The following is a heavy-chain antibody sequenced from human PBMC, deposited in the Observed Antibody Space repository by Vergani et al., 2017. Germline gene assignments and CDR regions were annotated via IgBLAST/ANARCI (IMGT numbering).Heavy chain of an antibody. Sequence: QVQLVLSGADVKKPGASVKVSCKASGYTFTSYGISWVRQAPGQGLEWMGWISAYNGNTNYAQKLQGRVTMTTDTSTSTAYMELRSLRSDDTAVYYCARDPDIVVVPAAPYYYYYYGMDVWGQGTTVTVSS. J-gene: IGHJ6*02. D-gene: IGHD2-2*01. V-gene: IGHV1-18*04. CDR1: GYTFTSYG. CDR3: ARDPDIVVVPAAPYYYYYYGMDV. CDR2: ISAYNGNT.